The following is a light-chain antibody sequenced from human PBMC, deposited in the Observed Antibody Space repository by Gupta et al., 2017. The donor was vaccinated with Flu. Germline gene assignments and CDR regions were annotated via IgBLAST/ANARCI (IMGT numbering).Light chain of an antibody. Sequence: QSVLTQPPSVSGAPGQRVTISCTGSRSNIGAGYDVHWYQQLPGTAPKLLIYGNSIRPSGVPDLVSGSKSGTSASLAITGLQAEDEADYYCQSYDSSLSGSGVCGGGTKLTVL. V-gene: IGLV1-40*01. J-gene: IGLJ3*02. CDR3: QSYDSSLSGSGV. CDR1: RSNIGAGYD. CDR2: GNS.